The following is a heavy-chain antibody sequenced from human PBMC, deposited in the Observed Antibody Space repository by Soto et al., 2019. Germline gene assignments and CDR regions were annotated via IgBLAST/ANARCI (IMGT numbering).Heavy chain of an antibody. Sequence: QVQLQESGPGLVKPSETLSLTCTVSGGSVSSGSYYWSWIRQPPGKGLEWIGYIYYSGSTNYNPSLKSRVTISVDTSKNQFSLKLSSVTAADTAVYYCARFLWDDRYHSLLDPWGQGTLVTVSS. CDR2: IYYSGST. CDR3: ARFLWDDRYHSLLDP. J-gene: IGHJ5*02. D-gene: IGHD3-22*01. V-gene: IGHV4-61*01. CDR1: GGSVSSGSYY.